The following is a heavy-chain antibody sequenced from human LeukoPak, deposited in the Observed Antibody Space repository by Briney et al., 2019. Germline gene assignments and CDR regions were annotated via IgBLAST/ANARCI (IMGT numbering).Heavy chain of an antibody. J-gene: IGHJ4*02. V-gene: IGHV3-30*03. CDR1: GFTFSSYG. D-gene: IGHD6-13*01. Sequence: GRSLRLSCAASGFTFSSYGMHWVRQAPGKGLEWVAVISYDGCNKYYADSVKGRFTISRDNSKNTLYLQMNSLRAEDTAVYYCASAYTSSWSVYWGQGTLVTVSS. CDR3: ASAYTSSWSVY. CDR2: ISYDGCNK.